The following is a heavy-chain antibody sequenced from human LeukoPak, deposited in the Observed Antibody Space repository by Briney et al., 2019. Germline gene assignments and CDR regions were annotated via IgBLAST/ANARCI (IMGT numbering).Heavy chain of an antibody. D-gene: IGHD5-12*01. Sequence: GGSLRLSCAASGFTFSSYEMNWVRQAPGKGLEWVSSISSSSSYIYYADSVKGRFTISRDNAKNSLYLQMNSLRAEDTAVYYCARALSGYDYWFDPWGQGTLVTVSS. CDR1: GFTFSSYE. CDR3: ARALSGYDYWFDP. V-gene: IGHV3-21*01. CDR2: ISSSSSYI. J-gene: IGHJ5*02.